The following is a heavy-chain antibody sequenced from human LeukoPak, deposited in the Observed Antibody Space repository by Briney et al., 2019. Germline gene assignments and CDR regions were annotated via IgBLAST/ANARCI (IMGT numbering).Heavy chain of an antibody. D-gene: IGHD3-22*01. CDR2: IYTSGST. J-gene: IGHJ4*02. V-gene: IGHV4-4*07. Sequence: SETLSLTCTVSGGSISSYYWSWIRQPAGKGLEWIGRIYTSGSTNYNPSLKSRVTISVDTSKNQFSLKLSSVTAADTAVYYCARALDYYYDSSGYYPDYWGQGTLVTVSS. CDR1: GGSISSYY. CDR3: ARALDYYYDSSGYYPDY.